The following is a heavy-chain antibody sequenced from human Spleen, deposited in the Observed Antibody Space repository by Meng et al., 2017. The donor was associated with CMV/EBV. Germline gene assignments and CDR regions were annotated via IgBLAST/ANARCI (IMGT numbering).Heavy chain of an antibody. V-gene: IGHV1-2*02. CDR3: AVEVLPAAMIVGWFDP. Sequence: SGSTFTDSYFRWLRQAPGQGLEWMGWINTNSGGTNYAERFQSRVTMTRDTSIRTAYMELSRLRSDDTAVYYCAVEVLPAAMIVGWFDPWGQGTLVTVSS. CDR2: INTNSGGT. CDR1: GSTFTDSY. D-gene: IGHD2-2*01. J-gene: IGHJ5*02.